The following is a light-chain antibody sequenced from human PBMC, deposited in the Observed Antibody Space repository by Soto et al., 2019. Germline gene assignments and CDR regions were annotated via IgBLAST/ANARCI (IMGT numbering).Light chain of an antibody. CDR2: VAS. CDR3: QQSSSTPQT. V-gene: IGKV1-39*01. Sequence: EIQMTQSPSSLSASVGDRVTITCQASQVIDNYLNWYQQKPGKAPKLLINVASTLQSGVPSRFSGSGSGTDFTLVISSLQPEDFATYYCQQSSSTPQTFGGGTKVDIK. J-gene: IGKJ4*01. CDR1: QVIDNY.